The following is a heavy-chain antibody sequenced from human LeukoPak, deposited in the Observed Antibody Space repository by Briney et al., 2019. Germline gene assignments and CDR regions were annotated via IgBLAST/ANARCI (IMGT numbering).Heavy chain of an antibody. D-gene: IGHD2-8*01. V-gene: IGHV1-46*01. CDR1: GYTFTSYY. CDR3: ARDRDIVLMVYAGEAFDI. CDR2: INPSGGST. Sequence: WASVKVSCKASGYTFTSYYMYWVRQAPGQGLEWMGIINPSGGSTSYAQKFQGRVTMTRDMSTSTVYMELSSLRSEDTAVYYCARDRDIVLMVYAGEAFDIWGQGAMVTVSS. J-gene: IGHJ3*02.